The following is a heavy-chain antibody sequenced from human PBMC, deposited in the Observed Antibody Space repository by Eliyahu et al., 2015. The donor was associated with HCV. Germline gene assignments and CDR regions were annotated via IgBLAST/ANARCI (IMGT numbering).Heavy chain of an antibody. D-gene: IGHD3-16*01. J-gene: IGHJ3*02. Sequence: EVQLVESGGDLIQPGGSLRLSCAASGFTVXSXYMCWVRQAPGKGLEWVSIIDPTSTTNYADSVKGRFTISRDNSENTLYLQMNSLRAEDTAVYYCVGGLGGFDIWGQGTMVTVSA. CDR3: VGGLGGFDI. CDR1: GFTVXSXY. CDR2: IDPTSTT. V-gene: IGHV3-53*01.